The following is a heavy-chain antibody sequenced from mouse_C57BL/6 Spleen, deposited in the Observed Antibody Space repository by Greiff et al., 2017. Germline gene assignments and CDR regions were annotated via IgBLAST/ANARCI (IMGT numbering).Heavy chain of an antibody. J-gene: IGHJ3*01. V-gene: IGHV1-15*01. Sequence: VQLQQSGAELVRPGASVTLSCKASGYTFTDYEMHWVKQTPVHGLEWIGAIDPETGGTAYNQKFKGKAILTADKSSSTAYMELRSLTSEDSAVDYCTRWDWDGRFAYWGQGTLVTVSA. D-gene: IGHD4-1*01. CDR2: IDPETGGT. CDR1: GYTFTDYE. CDR3: TRWDWDGRFAY.